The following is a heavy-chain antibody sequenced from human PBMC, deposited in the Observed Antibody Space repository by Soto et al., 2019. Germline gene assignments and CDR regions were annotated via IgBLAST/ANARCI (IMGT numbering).Heavy chain of an antibody. D-gene: IGHD2-15*01. V-gene: IGHV3-23*01. CDR3: ANDYGSGGSCYSWLNWFDP. CDR1: GFTFSSYA. Sequence: EVQLLESGGGLVQPGGSLRLSCAASGFTFSSYAMSWVRQAPGKGLEWVSAISGSGDSTYYADSVKGRFTISRDSSKNTLYLQMNSLRAEDKAVYYCANDYGSGGSCYSWLNWFDPWGQGTLVTVSS. J-gene: IGHJ5*02. CDR2: ISGSGDST.